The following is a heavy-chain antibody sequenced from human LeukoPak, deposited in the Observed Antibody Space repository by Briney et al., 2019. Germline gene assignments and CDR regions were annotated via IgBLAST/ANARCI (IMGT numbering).Heavy chain of an antibody. V-gene: IGHV3-33*01. CDR3: ARKGYAFDI. Sequence: GGSLRLSCGASGFTFSRYGMHWVRQAPGKGLEWVAIIWYDGSNKYYADSVKGRFTISRDNSKNTLYLQMNSLRAEDTAVYYCARKGYAFDIWGQGTMVTVSS. CDR1: GFTFSRYG. J-gene: IGHJ3*02. CDR2: IWYDGSNK.